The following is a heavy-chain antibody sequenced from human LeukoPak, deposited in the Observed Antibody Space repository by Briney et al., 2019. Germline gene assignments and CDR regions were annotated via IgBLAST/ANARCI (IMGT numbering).Heavy chain of an antibody. Sequence: PGGSLRLSCAASGFTFSSYWMSWVRQAPGKGLEWVSAISGSGGSTYYADSVKGRFTISRDNSKNTLYLQMNSLRAEDTAVYYCAKTVLQEYYFDYWGQGTLVTVSS. CDR2: ISGSGGST. CDR3: AKTVLQEYYFDY. CDR1: GFTFSSYW. J-gene: IGHJ4*02. V-gene: IGHV3-23*01. D-gene: IGHD3-10*01.